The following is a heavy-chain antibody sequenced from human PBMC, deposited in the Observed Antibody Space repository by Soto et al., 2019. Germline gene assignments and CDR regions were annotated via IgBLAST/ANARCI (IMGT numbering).Heavy chain of an antibody. CDR2: INHTGRT. J-gene: IGHJ4*02. Sequence: SETLSLTCAVYGGSFSGYYWSWIRQPPGEGLEWIGEINHTGRTNNNPSLESRVTIAVDTSKNQFSLKLSSVTAADTAVYYCARGDESSGFLENYFDHWGQGMLVTVSS. D-gene: IGHD3-22*01. CDR1: GGSFSGYY. CDR3: ARGDESSGFLENYFDH. V-gene: IGHV4-34*01.